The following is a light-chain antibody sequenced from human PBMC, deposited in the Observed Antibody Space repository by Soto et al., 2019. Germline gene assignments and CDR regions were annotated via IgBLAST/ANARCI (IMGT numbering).Light chain of an antibody. CDR3: QQYKNWPLT. J-gene: IGKJ4*01. CDR2: GAS. V-gene: IGKV3D-15*01. Sequence: EIVMTQSPATLSVSPGERATLSCRASQSVNSNLAWYQQKPGQAPRLLIYGASTRATGIPARFSGSGSGTEFTLTISSLQSEDFVGYYCQQYKNWPLTFGGGTKVEIK. CDR1: QSVNSN.